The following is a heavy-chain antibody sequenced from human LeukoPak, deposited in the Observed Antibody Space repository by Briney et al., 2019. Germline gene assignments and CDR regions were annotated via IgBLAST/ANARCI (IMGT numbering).Heavy chain of an antibody. CDR3: AKAGSGYNFGGFV. J-gene: IGHJ4*02. V-gene: IGHV3-30-3*01. Sequence: PGRSLRLSCAASGFTFTNYAIHWVRQAPGKGLEWVAVMSYDGSNKYYADSVKGRFTISRDNSKNTLYLQMNSLRAEDTAVYYCAKAGSGYNFGGFVWGQGTLVTVSS. CDR2: MSYDGSNK. D-gene: IGHD5-18*01. CDR1: GFTFTNYA.